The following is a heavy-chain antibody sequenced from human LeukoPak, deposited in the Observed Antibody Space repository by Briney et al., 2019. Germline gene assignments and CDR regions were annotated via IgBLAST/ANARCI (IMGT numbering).Heavy chain of an antibody. V-gene: IGHV4-59*08. J-gene: IGHJ4*02. D-gene: IGHD3-22*01. CDR3: ASLNYYDSSGYGGGY. CDR1: GGSISSYY. Sequence: SETLSLTCTVSGGSISSYYWSWIRQPPGKGLEWIGYIYYSGSTNYNPSLKSRVTISVDTSKNQFSLKLSSVTAADTAVYYCASLNYYDSSGYGGGYWGQGTLVTVSS. CDR2: IYYSGST.